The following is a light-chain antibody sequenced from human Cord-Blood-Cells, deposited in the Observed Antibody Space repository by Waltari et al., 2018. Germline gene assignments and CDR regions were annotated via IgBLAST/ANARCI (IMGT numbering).Light chain of an antibody. Sequence: QSALTQPPSASGSPGQSLTISCTGTSSDVGGSNYASGYQQHPGKAPKLMIYEVSKRPSGVPDRFSGSKSGNTASLTVSGLQAEDEADYYCSSYAGSNNVVCGGGTKLTVL. CDR3: SSYAGSNNVV. CDR2: EVS. J-gene: IGLJ2*01. V-gene: IGLV2-8*01. CDR1: SSDVGGSNY.